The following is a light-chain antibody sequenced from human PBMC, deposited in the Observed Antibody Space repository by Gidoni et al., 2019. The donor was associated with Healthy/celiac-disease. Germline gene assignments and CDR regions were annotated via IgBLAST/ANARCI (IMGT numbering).Light chain of an antibody. J-gene: IGKJ2*01. Sequence: EIVLTQSPATLSLSPGATATLSCRASQSVSSYLAWYQQKPGQAPRLLIYDASNRATGIPARFSGSGSGTDFTLTISSLEPEDFAVYYCQQRSNWPQYTFXQXTKLEIK. V-gene: IGKV3-11*01. CDR2: DAS. CDR3: QQRSNWPQYT. CDR1: QSVSSY.